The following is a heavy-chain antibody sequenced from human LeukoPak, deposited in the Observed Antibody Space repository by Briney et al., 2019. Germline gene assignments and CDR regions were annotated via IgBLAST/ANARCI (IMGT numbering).Heavy chain of an antibody. Sequence: GGSLRLSCAASGFTFSSYAMHWVRQAPGKGLEYVSAISSNGGSTYYANSVKGRFTISRDNSKNTLYLQMGSLRAEDMAVYYCARVPIGGYFDYWGQGTLVTVSS. CDR1: GFTFSSYA. CDR2: ISSNGGST. CDR3: ARVPIGGYFDY. J-gene: IGHJ4*02. V-gene: IGHV3-64*01. D-gene: IGHD3-10*01.